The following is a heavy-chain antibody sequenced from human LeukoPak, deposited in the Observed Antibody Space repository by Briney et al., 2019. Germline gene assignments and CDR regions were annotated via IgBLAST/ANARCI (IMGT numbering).Heavy chain of an antibody. CDR3: ASPALGGYSGYDYGSFDY. V-gene: IGHV1-2*02. CDR2: INPNSGGT. CDR1: GYTFTGYY. Sequence: ASVKVSCKASGYTFTGYYMHWVRQAPGQGLEWMGWINPNSGGTNYAQKFQGRVTMTRDTSTSTVYMELSSLRSEDTAVYYCASPALGGYSGYDYGSFDYWGQGTLVTVSS. D-gene: IGHD5-12*01. J-gene: IGHJ4*02.